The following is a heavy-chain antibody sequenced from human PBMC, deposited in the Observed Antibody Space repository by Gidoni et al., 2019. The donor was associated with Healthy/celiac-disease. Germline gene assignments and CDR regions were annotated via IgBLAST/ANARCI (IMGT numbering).Heavy chain of an antibody. Sequence: QVQLVQSGGEVKKPGASVKVPCKASGYTFPSYGTSWVRQAPGQGLEWMGWISAYNGNTNYAQKLQGRVTMTTDTSTSTAYMELRSLRSDDTAVYYCARAVYCSSTSCYMGGNYFDYWGQGTLVTVSS. CDR1: GYTFPSYG. CDR2: ISAYNGNT. J-gene: IGHJ4*02. CDR3: ARAVYCSSTSCYMGGNYFDY. V-gene: IGHV1-18*01. D-gene: IGHD2-2*02.